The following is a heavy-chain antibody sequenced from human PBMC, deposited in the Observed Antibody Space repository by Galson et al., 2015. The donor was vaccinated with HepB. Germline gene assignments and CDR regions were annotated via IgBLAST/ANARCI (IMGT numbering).Heavy chain of an antibody. J-gene: IGHJ6*02. V-gene: IGHV3-53*04. Sequence: SLRLSCAASGFTVSSNYMSWVRQAPGKGLEWVSVIYSGGSTYYADSVKGRFTISRHNSKNTLYLQMNSLRAEDTAVYYCARGILADYYYYYGMDVWGQGTTVTVSS. D-gene: IGHD2-15*01. CDR2: IYSGGST. CDR3: ARGILADYYYYYGMDV. CDR1: GFTVSSNY.